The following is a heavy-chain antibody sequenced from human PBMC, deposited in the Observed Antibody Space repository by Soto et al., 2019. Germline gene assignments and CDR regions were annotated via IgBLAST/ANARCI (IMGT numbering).Heavy chain of an antibody. CDR2: MNPNSGNA. V-gene: IGHV1-8*01. Sequence: ASVKVSCKASGYTFTSYDINWVRQATGQGLEWMGWMNPNSGNAGYAQKFQGRVTMTRNTSISTAYMELSSLRSEDTAVYYCARGRRAAGDWFDPWGQGTLVTVSS. J-gene: IGHJ5*02. CDR1: GYTFTSYD. D-gene: IGHD2-15*01. CDR3: ARGRRAAGDWFDP.